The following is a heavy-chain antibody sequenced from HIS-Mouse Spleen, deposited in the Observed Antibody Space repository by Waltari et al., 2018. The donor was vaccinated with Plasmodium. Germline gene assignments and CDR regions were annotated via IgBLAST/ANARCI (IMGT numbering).Heavy chain of an antibody. J-gene: IGHJ4*02. D-gene: IGHD3-10*01. V-gene: IGHV4-34*01. Sequence: QVQLQQWGAGLLKPSETLSLTCAVYGGSFSGYYWSWIRQPPRKGLEWSGESNHRRSTTYNPSLKRRVTISVDTSKNQFSRKLSSVTAADTAVYYCASSGSGSYYYWGQGTLVTVSS. CDR3: ASSGSGSYYY. CDR2: SNHRRST. CDR1: GGSFSGYY.